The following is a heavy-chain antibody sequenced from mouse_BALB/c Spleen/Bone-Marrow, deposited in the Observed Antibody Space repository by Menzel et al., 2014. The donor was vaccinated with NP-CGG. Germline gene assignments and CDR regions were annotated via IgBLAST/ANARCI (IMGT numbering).Heavy chain of an antibody. Sequence: VKLVESGAELVKPGASVKLSCKASGYTFTSYYMYWVKQRPGQGLEWIGEINPSNGGTNFNEKFKSRATLTVDKSSTTAYIQLSILTSEDSAVYYCTTGRTSDFHYWGQGTTLTLSS. CDR3: TTGRTSDFHY. J-gene: IGHJ2*01. D-gene: IGHD6-1*01. V-gene: IGHV1S81*02. CDR1: GYTFTSYY. CDR2: INPSNGGT.